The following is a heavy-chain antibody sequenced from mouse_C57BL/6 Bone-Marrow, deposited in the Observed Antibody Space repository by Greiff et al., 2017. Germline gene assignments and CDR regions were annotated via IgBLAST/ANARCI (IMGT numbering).Heavy chain of an antibody. V-gene: IGHV1-55*01. CDR2: IYPGSGST. CDR1: GYTFTSYW. Sequence: VQLQQPGAELVKPGASVKMSCKASGYTFTSYWITWVKQRPGQGLEWIGDIYPGSGSTNYNEKFKGRATLTVDTSSSTAYMRLSSLTSEDSAVYNCAGSNYYFDYWGQGTTLTVSS. CDR3: AGSNYYFDY. D-gene: IGHD2-5*01. J-gene: IGHJ2*01.